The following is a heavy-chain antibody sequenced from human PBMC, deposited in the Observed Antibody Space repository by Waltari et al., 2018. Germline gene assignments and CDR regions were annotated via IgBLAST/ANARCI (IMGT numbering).Heavy chain of an antibody. J-gene: IGHJ6*02. D-gene: IGHD2-2*01. Sequence: QVQLQQWGAGLLKPSETLSLTCAVYGGSFSGYYWSWIRQPPGKGLEWIGEINHSGSTNYNPALKSRFTISEDTSKNQFSLKLSSVTAADTAGYYCARRWIVVVPAATDGMDVWGQGTTVTVSS. V-gene: IGHV4-34*01. CDR1: GGSFSGYY. CDR3: ARRWIVVVPAATDGMDV. CDR2: INHSGST.